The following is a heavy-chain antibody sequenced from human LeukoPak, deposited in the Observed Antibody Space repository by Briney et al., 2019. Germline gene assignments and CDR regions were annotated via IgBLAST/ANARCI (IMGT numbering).Heavy chain of an antibody. CDR2: IKQDGSEK. J-gene: IGHJ1*01. Sequence: GGSLRLSCAASGFTFSSYAMSWVRQAPGKGLEWVANIKQDGSEKYYVDSVKGRFTISRDNAKNSLYLQMNSLRAEDTAVYYCARVITVAGNPDYFQHWGQGTLVTLSS. CDR3: ARVITVAGNPDYFQH. V-gene: IGHV3-7*01. D-gene: IGHD6-13*01. CDR1: GFTFSSYA.